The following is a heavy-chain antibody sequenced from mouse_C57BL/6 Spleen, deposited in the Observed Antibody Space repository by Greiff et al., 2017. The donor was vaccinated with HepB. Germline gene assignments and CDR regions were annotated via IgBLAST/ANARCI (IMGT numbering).Heavy chain of an antibody. V-gene: IGHV1-80*01. J-gene: IGHJ1*03. D-gene: IGHD1-1*01. Sequence: VQRVESGAELVKPGASVKISCKASGYAFSSYWMNWVKQRPGKGLEWIGQIYPGDGDTNYNGKFKGKATLTADKSSSTAYMQLSSLTSEDSAVYFCSRRPYGSSYAWYFDVWGTGTTVTVSS. CDR1: GYAFSSYW. CDR2: IYPGDGDT. CDR3: SRRPYGSSYAWYFDV.